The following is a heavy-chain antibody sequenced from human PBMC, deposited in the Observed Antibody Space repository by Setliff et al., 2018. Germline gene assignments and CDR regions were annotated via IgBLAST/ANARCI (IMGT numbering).Heavy chain of an antibody. Sequence: SETLSLTCAVYGGSFSGHHWCWIRQPPWKGLEWIGEINHSGSANYNPSLKSRVTISLDTSKNQFSLKLSSVTAADTAVNYCARGDYYDSSAYSPDTFDIWGQGTMVTVSS. V-gene: IGHV4-34*01. D-gene: IGHD3-22*01. CDR3: ARGDYYDSSAYSPDTFDI. J-gene: IGHJ3*02. CDR2: INHSGSA. CDR1: GGSFSGHH.